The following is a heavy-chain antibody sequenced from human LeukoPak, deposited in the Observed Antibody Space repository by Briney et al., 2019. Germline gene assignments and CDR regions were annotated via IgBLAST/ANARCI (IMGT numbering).Heavy chain of an antibody. D-gene: IGHD3/OR15-3a*01. CDR1: GFTFSNAW. CDR2: IKRKGDDGTI. CDR3: TAGTGRSDFDY. J-gene: IGHJ4*02. Sequence: GGSLRLSCAASGFTFSNAWMSWVRQAQGKGLGWVGRIKRKGDDGTIDYAAPVKGKLTISRDDSKNTLYLQMNSLKSEDTAVYYCTAGTGRSDFDYWGQGTLVTVSS. V-gene: IGHV3-15*01.